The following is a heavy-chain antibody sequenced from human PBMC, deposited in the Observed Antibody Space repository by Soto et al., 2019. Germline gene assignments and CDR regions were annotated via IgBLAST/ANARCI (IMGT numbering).Heavy chain of an antibody. CDR2: INHSGST. CDR1: GGSFSGYY. J-gene: IGHJ5*02. V-gene: IGHV4-34*01. Sequence: SETLSLTCAVYGGSFSGYYWSWIRQPPGKGLEWIGEINHSGSTNYNPSLKSRVTISVDTSKNQFSLKLSSVTAADTAVYYCARAKMCSGGSCYSVFRPNWFDPWGQGTLVTVSS. D-gene: IGHD2-15*01. CDR3: ARAKMCSGGSCYSVFRPNWFDP.